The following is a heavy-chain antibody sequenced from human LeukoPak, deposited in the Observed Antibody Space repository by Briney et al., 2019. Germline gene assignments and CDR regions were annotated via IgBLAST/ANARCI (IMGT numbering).Heavy chain of an antibody. CDR1: GFTFSSYG. V-gene: IGHV3-30*02. Sequence: GGSLRLSCAASGFTFSSYGMHWVRQAPGKGLEWVAFIRYDGSNKYYADSVKGRFTISRDNSKNTLYLQMNSLRAEDTAVYYCAKERARQPYYYDSSGYLLFDYWGQGTLVTVSS. D-gene: IGHD3-22*01. CDR3: AKERARQPYYYDSSGYLLFDY. CDR2: IRYDGSNK. J-gene: IGHJ4*02.